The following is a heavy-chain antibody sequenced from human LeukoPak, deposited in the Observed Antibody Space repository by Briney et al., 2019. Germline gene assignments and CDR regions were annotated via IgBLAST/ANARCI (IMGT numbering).Heavy chain of an antibody. V-gene: IGHV3-20*04. CDR3: GTRSF. J-gene: IGHJ4*02. CDR2: ITWNSDDI. Sequence: GGSLRLSCAASGFTFSSYGMSWVRQAPGKGLEWVSGITWNSDDIGYADSVKGRFTISRDNAKNSLYLQMNSLRPEDTALYYCGTRSFWGQGALVTVSS. CDR1: GFTFSSYG. D-gene: IGHD1-1*01.